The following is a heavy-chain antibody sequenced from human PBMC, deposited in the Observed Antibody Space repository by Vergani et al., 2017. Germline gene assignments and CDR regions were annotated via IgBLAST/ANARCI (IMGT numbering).Heavy chain of an antibody. CDR1: GGSISSGDYY. V-gene: IGHV4-61*08. Sequence: QVQLQESGPGLVKPSQTLSLTCTVPGGSISSGDYYWSWIRPSPGKGLEWIGYIYSTGSTNYNPSLNSRVTMSVDTSKNQFSLKLRSVTAADTAVYFCARGMYRDEASTGYRLEGMDIWGQGTTVSISS. J-gene: IGHJ6*02. D-gene: IGHD3-9*01. CDR2: IYSTGST. CDR3: ARGMYRDEASTGYRLEGMDI.